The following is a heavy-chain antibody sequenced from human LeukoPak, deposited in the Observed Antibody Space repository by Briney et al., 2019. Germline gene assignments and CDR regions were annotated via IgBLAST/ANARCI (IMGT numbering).Heavy chain of an antibody. CDR2: INPNSGGT. CDR3: ARDPPKYIAAAPWGY. Sequence: ASVKVSCKASGYTFTGYYMHWVRQAPGQGLEWMERINPNSGGTNYAQKFQGRVTMTRDTSISTAYMELSRLRSDDMAVYYCARDPPKYIAAAPWGYWGQGTLVTVSS. CDR1: GYTFTGYY. D-gene: IGHD6-13*01. J-gene: IGHJ4*02. V-gene: IGHV1-2*06.